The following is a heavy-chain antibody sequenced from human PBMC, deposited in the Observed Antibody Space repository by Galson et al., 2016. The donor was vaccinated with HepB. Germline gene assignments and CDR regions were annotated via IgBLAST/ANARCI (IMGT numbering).Heavy chain of an antibody. V-gene: IGHV4-34*01. J-gene: IGHJ5*02. CDR2: INHSGSA. Sequence: VYGGSFSGYYWSWIRQPPGKGLEWIGEINHSGSADYNPSLKSRVTMSVDTPKNQFSLKMSSVTAADTAVYFCARRGRTTVKGWFDPWGKGTLVVISS. D-gene: IGHD4-17*01. CDR1: GGSFSGYY. CDR3: ARRGRTTVKGWFDP.